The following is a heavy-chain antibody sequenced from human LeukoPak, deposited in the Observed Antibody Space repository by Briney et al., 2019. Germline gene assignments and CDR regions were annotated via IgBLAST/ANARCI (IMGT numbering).Heavy chain of an antibody. D-gene: IGHD6-13*01. CDR2: ISSSSSYI. CDR3: ARDLVAAAASDAFDI. V-gene: IGHV3-21*01. Sequence: GGSLILSCAASGFTFSSYSMNWVRQAPGKGLEWGSSISSSSSYIYYADSVKGRFTISRDNAKNSLYLQMNSLRAEDTAVYYCARDLVAAAASDAFDIWGQGTMVTVSS. J-gene: IGHJ3*02. CDR1: GFTFSSYS.